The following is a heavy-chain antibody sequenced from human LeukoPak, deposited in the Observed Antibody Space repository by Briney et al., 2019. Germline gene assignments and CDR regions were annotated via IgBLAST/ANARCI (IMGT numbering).Heavy chain of an antibody. J-gene: IGHJ4*02. Sequence: ASVKVSCKASGYTFTSYDINWVRQATGQGLEWMGWMNPNSGNTGYAQKFQGRVTITADKSTSTAYMELSSLRSEDTAVYYCARADYYDSSGLLDYWGQGTLVTVSS. CDR1: GYTFTSYD. CDR2: MNPNSGNT. CDR3: ARADYYDSSGLLDY. D-gene: IGHD3-22*01. V-gene: IGHV1-8*03.